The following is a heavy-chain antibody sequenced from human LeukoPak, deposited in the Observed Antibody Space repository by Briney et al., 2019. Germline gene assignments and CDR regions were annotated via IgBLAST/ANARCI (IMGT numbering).Heavy chain of an antibody. CDR3: ALLGPWSSIAAQDWFDP. V-gene: IGHV1-69*05. CDR1: GGTFSSYA. Sequence: ASVKVSCKASGGTFSSYAISWVRQPPGQGLEWMGGIIPIFGTANYAQKFQGRVTITTDESTSTAYMELSSLRSEDTAVYYCALLGPWSSIAAQDWFDPWGQGTLVTVSS. D-gene: IGHD6-6*01. CDR2: IIPIFGTA. J-gene: IGHJ5*02.